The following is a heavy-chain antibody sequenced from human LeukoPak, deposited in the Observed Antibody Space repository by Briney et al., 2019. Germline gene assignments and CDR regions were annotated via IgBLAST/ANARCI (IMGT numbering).Heavy chain of an antibody. J-gene: IGHJ4*02. CDR1: GFTFSTHC. Sequence: PAGSLRLSGAAYGFTFSTHCMTWVRHAPGQGLEWVTNINQDGTERTHVDSVKGRSTISRDNAKNSLYLQMNSLRAEDTAVYYCARNMGDYWSQGSLVTVSS. CDR3: ARNMGDY. V-gene: IGHV3-7*04. D-gene: IGHD2/OR15-2a*01. CDR2: INQDGTER.